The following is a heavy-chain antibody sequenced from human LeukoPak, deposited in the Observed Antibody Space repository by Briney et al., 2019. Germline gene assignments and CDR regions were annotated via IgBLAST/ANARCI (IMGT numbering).Heavy chain of an antibody. CDR1: GFTFSSYE. Sequence: GGSLRLSCAASGFTFSSYEMNWVRQAPGKGLEWVSYISSSGSTIYYADSVKGRFTISRDNAKNSLYLQMNSLRAEDTAVYYCSSRSMAGLDYWGQGTLVTVSS. D-gene: IGHD6-6*01. J-gene: IGHJ4*02. CDR3: SSRSMAGLDY. CDR2: ISSSGSTI. V-gene: IGHV3-48*03.